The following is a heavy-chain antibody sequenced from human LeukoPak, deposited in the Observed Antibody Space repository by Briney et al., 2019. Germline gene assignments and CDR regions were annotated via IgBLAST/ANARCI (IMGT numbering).Heavy chain of an antibody. Sequence: ASVTVSFTASGYTFTVYYMHWVRQAPGQGLEWMGWINPSSGGTNYAQKFQGRVTMTRDTSISTAYMELSRLRSDDTAVYYCARDSGYDYDWVYWGQGTLVTVSS. CDR1: GYTFTVYY. D-gene: IGHD5-12*01. J-gene: IGHJ4*02. V-gene: IGHV1-2*02. CDR3: ARDSGYDYDWVY. CDR2: INPSSGGT.